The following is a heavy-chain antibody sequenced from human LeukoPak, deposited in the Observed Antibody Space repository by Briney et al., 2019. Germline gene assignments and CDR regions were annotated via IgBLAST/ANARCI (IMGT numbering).Heavy chain of an antibody. CDR1: GYTFTSYG. CDR2: ISAYNGNT. Sequence: ASVKVSCKASGYTFTSYGISWVRQAPGRGLEWMGWISAYNGNTNYAQKLQGRVTMTTDTSTSTAYMELRSLRSDDTAVYYCARQVRAAMVPSALALGYWGQGTLVTVSS. V-gene: IGHV1-18*01. CDR3: ARQVRAAMVPSALALGY. D-gene: IGHD5-18*01. J-gene: IGHJ4*02.